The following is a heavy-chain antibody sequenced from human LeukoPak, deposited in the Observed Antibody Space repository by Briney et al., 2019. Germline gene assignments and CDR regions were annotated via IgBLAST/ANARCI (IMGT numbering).Heavy chain of an antibody. CDR1: GGSISSSSYY. V-gene: IGHV4-39*07. CDR3: ATLTRNAFDI. CDR2: IYYSGST. Sequence: SETLSLTCTVSGGSISSSSYYWGWIRQPPGKGLEWIGSIYYSGSTYYNPSLKSRVTISLDTSKNQFSLKLSSVTAADTAFYYCATLTRNAFDIWGQGTMVTVSS. D-gene: IGHD2-2*01. J-gene: IGHJ3*02.